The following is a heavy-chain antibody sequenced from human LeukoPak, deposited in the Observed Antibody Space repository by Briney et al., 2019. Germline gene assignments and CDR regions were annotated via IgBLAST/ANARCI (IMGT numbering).Heavy chain of an antibody. CDR3: ARESAGGYYDSSGYRTFDY. V-gene: IGHV1-2*02. Sequence: ASVKVSCKASGYTFTGYYMHWVRQAPGQGLEWMGWINPNSGGTNYAQKFQGRVTMTRDTSISTAYMELSRLRSDDTAMYYCARESAGGYYDSSGYRTFDYWGQGTLVTVSS. CDR1: GYTFTGYY. CDR2: INPNSGGT. D-gene: IGHD3-22*01. J-gene: IGHJ4*02.